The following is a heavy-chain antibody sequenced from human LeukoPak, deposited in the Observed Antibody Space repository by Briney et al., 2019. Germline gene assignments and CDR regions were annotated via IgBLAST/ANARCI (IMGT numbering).Heavy chain of an antibody. CDR1: GFTFSSYG. J-gene: IGHJ2*01. CDR2: ISYDGSNK. CDR3: AKTKYYYDSSAKDWYFDL. D-gene: IGHD3-22*01. V-gene: IGHV3-30*18. Sequence: GGSLRLSCAASGFTFSSYGMHWVRQAPGKGLEWVALISYDGSNKYYADSVKGRFTISRDNSKNTLYLQMNSLRAEDTAVYYCAKTKYYYDSSAKDWYFDLWGRGTLVTVSS.